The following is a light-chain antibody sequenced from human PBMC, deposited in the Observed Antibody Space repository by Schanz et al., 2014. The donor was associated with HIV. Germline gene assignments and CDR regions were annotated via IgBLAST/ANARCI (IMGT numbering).Light chain of an antibody. V-gene: IGKV3-20*01. CDR2: GAS. CDR3: QQYGTSPWT. CDR1: QSVSSY. J-gene: IGKJ1*01. Sequence: EIVLTQSPATLSLSPGERATLSCRASQSVSSYLAWYQQKPGQAPRLLIYGASIRATGIPDRFSGSGSGTDFTLTISSLEPEDIAVYYCQQYGTSPWTFGQGTKVEIK.